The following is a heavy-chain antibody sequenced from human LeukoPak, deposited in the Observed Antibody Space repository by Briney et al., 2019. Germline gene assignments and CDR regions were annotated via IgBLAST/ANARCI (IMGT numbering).Heavy chain of an antibody. CDR3: ASELVVAATSSHDAFDI. J-gene: IGHJ3*02. CDR1: GGSISSSNW. D-gene: IGHD2-15*01. CDR2: IYHSGST. V-gene: IGHV4-4*02. Sequence: SETLSLTCAVSGGSISSSNWWSWVRQPPGKGLEWIGEIYHSGSTNYNPSLKSRVTISVDKSKNQFSLKLSSVTAADTAVYYSASELVVAATSSHDAFDIWGQGTMVTVSS.